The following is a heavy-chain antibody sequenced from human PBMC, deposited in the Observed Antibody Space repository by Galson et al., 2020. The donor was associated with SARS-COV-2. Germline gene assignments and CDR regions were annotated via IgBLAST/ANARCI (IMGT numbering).Heavy chain of an antibody. CDR3: VRGADGRRIMVVVPYYYTYMDV. CDR2: INHRGST. V-gene: IGHV4-34*01. D-gene: IGHD2-2*01. Sequence: SETLSLTCAVYGGSFKNYYWTWIRQSPGKGLQWIGEINHRGSTNYDPSLQGRVAMSVDTSKNQFSLRLSSVTAADTAVYYCVRGADGRRIMVVVPYYYTYMDVWGGGTAVTVSS. J-gene: IGHJ6*03. CDR1: GGSFKNYY.